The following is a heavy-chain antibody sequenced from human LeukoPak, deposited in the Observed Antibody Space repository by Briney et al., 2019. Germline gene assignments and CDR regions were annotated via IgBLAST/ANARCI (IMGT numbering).Heavy chain of an antibody. J-gene: IGHJ6*03. D-gene: IGHD1-1*01. CDR2: ISYDGSNK. CDR3: ARATWEHYYYYYMDV. CDR1: GFTFSSYA. V-gene: IGHV3-30*04. Sequence: GALRLSCAASGFTFSSYAMYWVRQTPGKGLEWVAVISYDGSNKYYADSVKGRFTISRDNSKNTLYLQMNSLRAEDTAVYYCARATWEHYYYYYMDVWGKGTTVTVSS.